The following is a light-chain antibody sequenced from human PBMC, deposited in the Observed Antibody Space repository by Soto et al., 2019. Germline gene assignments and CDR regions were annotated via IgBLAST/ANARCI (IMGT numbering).Light chain of an antibody. CDR3: CSYAGSRTPLI. CDR2: EVS. CDR1: SSDVGSYNL. Sequence: QSVLTQAASVSGSPGQSITISCTGTSSDVGSYNLVSWYQQHPGKAPKLMIYEVSKRPSGLSNRFSGSKSGNTASLTISGFQAEDEADYYCCSYAGSRTPLIFGTGTKVTVL. V-gene: IGLV2-23*02. J-gene: IGLJ1*01.